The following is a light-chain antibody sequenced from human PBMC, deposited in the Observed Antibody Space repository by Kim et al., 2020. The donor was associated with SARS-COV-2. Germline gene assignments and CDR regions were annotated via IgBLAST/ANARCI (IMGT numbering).Light chain of an antibody. Sequence: LSAGERGTLSCGASQLVPGFYVAWYQQIPGQAPRILMYGTSTTAPGIPDRFSGSGSETDFTLSISRLEPEDFAVYFCQQYGSAPYTFGQGTKLEI. J-gene: IGKJ2*01. CDR1: QLVPGFY. V-gene: IGKV3-20*01. CDR3: QQYGSAPYT. CDR2: GTS.